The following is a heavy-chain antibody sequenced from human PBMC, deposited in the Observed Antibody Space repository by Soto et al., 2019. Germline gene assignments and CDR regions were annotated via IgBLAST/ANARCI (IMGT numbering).Heavy chain of an antibody. J-gene: IGHJ4*02. CDR1: GFTFSNHW. CDR3: AKEYR. Sequence: EVQLVDSGGGLVQPGGSLRLSCTASGFTFSNHWMSWVRQAPGKGLERVASIKEDGSEKYYVDSVKGRFTISRDNAKNSLYLQMNSLRAEDTAVYYCAKEYRWGQGTLVTVSS. D-gene: IGHD1-26*01. V-gene: IGHV3-7*01. CDR2: IKEDGSEK.